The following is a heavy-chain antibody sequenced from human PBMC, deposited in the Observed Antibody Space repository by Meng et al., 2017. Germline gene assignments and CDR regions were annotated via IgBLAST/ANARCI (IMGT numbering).Heavy chain of an antibody. J-gene: IGHJ5*02. Sequence: QGQLGRSGAEVKKPGSSVKVACKATEGTFSSYAITGVRQAPVQGLEWMGGIIPIFGTANYAQKFQGRVTITADKSTSTAYMELSSLRSEDTAVYYCASLTGWFDPWGQGTLVTVSS. D-gene: IGHD3-10*01. V-gene: IGHV1-69*06. CDR1: EGTFSSYA. CDR2: IIPIFGTA. CDR3: ASLTGWFDP.